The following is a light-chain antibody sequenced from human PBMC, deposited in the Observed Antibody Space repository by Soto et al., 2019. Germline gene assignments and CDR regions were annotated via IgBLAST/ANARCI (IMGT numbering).Light chain of an antibody. J-gene: IGLJ1*01. CDR2: EGS. Sequence: QSALTQPASVSGSPGQSITISCAGTSSDFGSYNRVSWYRQHPGKAPKLIIYEGSNRPSGISNRYSGSKSGNTASLTISGLQAEDEADYYCFSYAGGVTSVFGAGTKVTVL. CDR3: FSYAGGVTSV. V-gene: IGLV2-23*01. CDR1: SSDFGSYNR.